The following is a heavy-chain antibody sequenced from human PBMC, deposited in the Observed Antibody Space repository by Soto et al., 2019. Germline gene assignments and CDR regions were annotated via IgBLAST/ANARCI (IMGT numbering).Heavy chain of an antibody. CDR3: ARFGVGLAAPRVWPY. V-gene: IGHV1-18*01. CDR1: GYTFTSYG. CDR2: INPYNGNT. Sequence: ASVKVSCKASGYTFTSYGISWVLQAPGQGLEWMAWINPYNGNTKYAEKFLGRVTVTTDTSTATAYMEVRSLTSDDTAVFYCARFGVGLAAPRVWPYWGQGTPVTVSS. D-gene: IGHD6-13*01. J-gene: IGHJ4*02.